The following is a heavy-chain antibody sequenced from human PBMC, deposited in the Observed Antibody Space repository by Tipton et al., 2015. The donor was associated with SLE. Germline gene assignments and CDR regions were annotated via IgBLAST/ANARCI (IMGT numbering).Heavy chain of an antibody. D-gene: IGHD3-10*01. CDR3: ASGVEVGGFDY. CDR2: IYHSGST. CDR1: GYSISSGYY. V-gene: IGHV4-38-2*02. Sequence: TLSFTCTVSGYSISSGYYWGWIRQPPGKGLEWIGIIYHSGSTYYNPSFKSRVTISVDTTKNHFSLKLSSVTAADTAVYYCASGVEVGGFDYWGQGTLVTVSS. J-gene: IGHJ4*02.